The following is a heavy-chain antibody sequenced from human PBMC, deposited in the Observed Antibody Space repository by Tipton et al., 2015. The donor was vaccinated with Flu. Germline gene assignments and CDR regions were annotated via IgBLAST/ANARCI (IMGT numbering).Heavy chain of an antibody. Sequence: TLSLTCAVSGDSISSDYFWGWIRQPPGKGLEWIATIHRTGNTKYNPSPKSRVTMSVDTSKNQLSLKLTSVTAADTAVYYCARGVDSSSSYPGYWGQGTLVTVSS. CDR1: GDSISSDYF. V-gene: IGHV4-38-2*01. D-gene: IGHD3-22*01. J-gene: IGHJ4*02. CDR3: ARGVDSSSSYPGY. CDR2: IHRTGNT.